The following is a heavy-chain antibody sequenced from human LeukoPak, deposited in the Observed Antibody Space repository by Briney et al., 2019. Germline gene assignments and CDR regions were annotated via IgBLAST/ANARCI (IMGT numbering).Heavy chain of an antibody. J-gene: IGHJ5*02. CDR3: ARDAVSGSYSTHWFDP. V-gene: IGHV3-30-3*01. CDR2: ISYDGSNK. D-gene: IGHD1-26*01. Sequence: GRSLRLSCAASGFTFSSYAMHWVRQAPGKGLEWVAVISYDGSNKYYADSVKGRFTISRDNSKNTLYLQMNSLRAEDTAVYYCARDAVSGSYSTHWFDPWGQGTLVTASS. CDR1: GFTFSSYA.